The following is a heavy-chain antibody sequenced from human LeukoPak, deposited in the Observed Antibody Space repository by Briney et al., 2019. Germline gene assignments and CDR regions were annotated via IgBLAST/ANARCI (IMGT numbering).Heavy chain of an antibody. CDR1: GFTFSSYA. J-gene: IGHJ4*02. Sequence: PVGSLRLSCAASGFTFSSYAMSWVRQAPGKGLEWVSAISGSGGSTYYADSVKGRFTISRDNSKNTLYLQMNSLRAEDTAVYYCAKDHTYYDFWSGYDTHWGQGTLVTVSS. CDR3: AKDHTYYDFWSGYDTH. CDR2: ISGSGGST. V-gene: IGHV3-23*01. D-gene: IGHD3-3*01.